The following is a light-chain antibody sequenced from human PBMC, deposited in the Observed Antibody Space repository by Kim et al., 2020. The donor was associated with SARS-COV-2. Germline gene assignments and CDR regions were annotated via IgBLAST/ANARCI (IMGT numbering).Light chain of an antibody. CDR2: AAS. Sequence: QGERATRRGRASRTISSSFLAWYQQKPGQAPRLLMYAASSRAVGIPDRCSGSGSGTDFTLTISRLEPEDFAVYSCQYFGSPSRTTFGGGTKVDIK. V-gene: IGKV3-20*01. CDR1: RTISSSF. J-gene: IGKJ4*01. CDR3: QYFGSPSRTT.